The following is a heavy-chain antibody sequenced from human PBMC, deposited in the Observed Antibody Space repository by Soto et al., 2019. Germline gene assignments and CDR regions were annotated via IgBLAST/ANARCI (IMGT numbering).Heavy chain of an antibody. Sequence: QVQLQESGPGLVKPSQTLSLTCTVSGGSISSGGYYWSWIRQHPGKGLEWIGYIYYSGSTYYNPSLTSRVTISVDTSKNQFSLKLSSVTAADTAVYYCARGYCISTSCFPFDYWGQGTLVTVSS. D-gene: IGHD2-2*01. CDR1: GGSISSGGYY. V-gene: IGHV4-31*03. CDR2: IYYSGST. CDR3: ARGYCISTSCFPFDY. J-gene: IGHJ4*02.